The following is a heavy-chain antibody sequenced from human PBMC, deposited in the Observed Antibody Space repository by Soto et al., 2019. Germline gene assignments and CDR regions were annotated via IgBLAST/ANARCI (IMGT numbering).Heavy chain of an antibody. CDR2: ISYDGSNK. CDR1: GFTFSSYA. CDR3: ARDLGAHSHSYWGGPYIVLDY. D-gene: IGHD2-8*01. J-gene: IGHJ4*02. Sequence: GGSLRLSCAASGFTFSSYAMHWVRQAPGKGLEWVAVISYDGSNKYYADSVKGRFTISRDNSKNTLYLQMNSLRAEDTAVYYCARDLGAHSHSYWGGPYIVLDYWGQGTLVTVSS. V-gene: IGHV3-30-3*01.